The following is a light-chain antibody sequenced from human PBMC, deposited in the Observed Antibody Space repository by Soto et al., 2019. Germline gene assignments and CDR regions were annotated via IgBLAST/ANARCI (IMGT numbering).Light chain of an antibody. Sequence: SVLTRPSSLSGSPGQSITLSRTGTSSDVCGYNYVSWYQHHPGKAPRLIIYDVTNRPSGVSNPFSGSKSGNTASLTISGLQPEDEADYYCSSYTTSNTRQIVFGTGTKVTVL. CDR3: SSYTTSNTRQIV. CDR1: SSDVCGYNY. V-gene: IGLV2-14*03. J-gene: IGLJ1*01. CDR2: DVT.